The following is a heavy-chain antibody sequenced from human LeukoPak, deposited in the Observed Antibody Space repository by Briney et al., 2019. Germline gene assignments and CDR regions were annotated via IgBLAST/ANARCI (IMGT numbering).Heavy chain of an antibody. J-gene: IGHJ4*02. Sequence: ASVKVSCKTSGYTFTNYAMSWVRQAPGQGLEWMGWINTDAGNPTYAQGFPGRLVFSLDTSVSTAYLQIRSLRAEDTAVYYCARVSLGENFFDFWGQGTLVTVSS. V-gene: IGHV7-4-1*01. CDR2: INTDAGNP. CDR1: GYTFTNYA. D-gene: IGHD3-10*01. CDR3: ARVSLGENFFDF.